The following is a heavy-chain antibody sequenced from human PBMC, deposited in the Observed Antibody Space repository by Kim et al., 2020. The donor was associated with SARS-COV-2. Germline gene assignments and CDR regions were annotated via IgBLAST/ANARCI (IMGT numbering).Heavy chain of an antibody. J-gene: IGHJ4*02. D-gene: IGHD6-19*01. Sequence: ASVKVSCKASGYTFTSYAMHWVRQAPGQRLEWMGWINAGNGNTKYSQKFQGRVTITRDTSASTAYMELSSLRSEDTAVYYCARADPGVRYSSGWIFDYWGQGTRVTVSS. V-gene: IGHV1-3*01. CDR1: GYTFTSYA. CDR2: INAGNGNT. CDR3: ARADPGVRYSSGWIFDY.